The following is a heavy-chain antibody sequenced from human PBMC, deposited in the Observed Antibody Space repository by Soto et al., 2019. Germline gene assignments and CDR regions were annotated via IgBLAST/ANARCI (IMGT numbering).Heavy chain of an antibody. V-gene: IGHV4-4*02. CDR3: ARENYDFWSGYYYNWSDP. D-gene: IGHD3-3*01. J-gene: IGHJ5*02. CDR1: GGSISSSNW. CDR2: IYHSGST. Sequence: PSETLSLTCAVSGGSISSSNWWSWVRQPPGKGLEWIGEIYHSGSTNYNPSLKSRVTISVDKSKNQFSLKLSSVTAADTAVYYCARENYDFWSGYYYNWSDPWGQGTLVTVSS.